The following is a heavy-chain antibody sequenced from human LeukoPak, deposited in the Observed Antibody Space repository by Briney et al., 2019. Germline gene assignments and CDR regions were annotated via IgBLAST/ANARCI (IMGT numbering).Heavy chain of an antibody. Sequence: PGGSLRLSCAASRFTFSSYSMNWVRQAPGKGLEWVSPIRSSSSYIYYADSVKGRFTISRDNAKNSLYLQMNSLRAEDTAVYYCARVSYDILTGYSYIDYWGQGTLVTVSS. CDR2: IRSSSSYI. CDR1: RFTFSSYS. CDR3: ARVSYDILTGYSYIDY. J-gene: IGHJ4*02. D-gene: IGHD3-9*01. V-gene: IGHV3-21*01.